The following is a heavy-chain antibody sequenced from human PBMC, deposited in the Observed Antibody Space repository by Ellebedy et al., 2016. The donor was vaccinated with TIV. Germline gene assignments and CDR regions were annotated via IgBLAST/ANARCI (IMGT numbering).Heavy chain of an antibody. D-gene: IGHD6-19*01. J-gene: IGHJ4*02. CDR1: GYTFTSHD. V-gene: IGHV1-8*01. CDR3: ARVGKTVADDY. Sequence: AVSVKVSCKASGYTFTSHDINWVRQATGQGLEWMGWMNPNSGNTGYTQKFQGRVTMTRNTSISTAYMELSSLRSEDTAVYYCARVGKTVADDYWGQGTLVTVSS. CDR2: MNPNSGNT.